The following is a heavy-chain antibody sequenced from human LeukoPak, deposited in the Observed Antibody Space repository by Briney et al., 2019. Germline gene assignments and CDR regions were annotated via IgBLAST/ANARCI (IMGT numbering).Heavy chain of an antibody. CDR2: IFSGGNT. CDR1: GFTVSSNY. V-gene: IGHV3-66*01. D-gene: IGHD3-10*01. Sequence: GGSLRLSCAASGFTVSSNYMSWVRQAPGKGLAWVSVIFSGGNTYYADSVKGRFTISRDNSKNTLYLEMNSLRAEDTAVYYCAREPYGSGTHYFDYWGQGTLVTVSS. CDR3: AREPYGSGTHYFDY. J-gene: IGHJ4*02.